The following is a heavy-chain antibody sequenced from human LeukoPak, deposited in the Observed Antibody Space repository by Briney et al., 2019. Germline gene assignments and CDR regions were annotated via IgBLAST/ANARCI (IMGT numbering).Heavy chain of an antibody. D-gene: IGHD3-16*01. V-gene: IGHV3-21*01. CDR3: ARLLGHIAL. CDR1: GFTFNGYS. J-gene: IGHJ2*01. Sequence: GGSLRLSCTASGFTFNGYSMNWVRQAPGKGLEWVSSISTSSSYIYYADSVKGRFTISRNNPKNSLYLQMNSLRAEDTAVYYCARLLGHIALCGRGSPVTVSS. CDR2: ISTSSSYI.